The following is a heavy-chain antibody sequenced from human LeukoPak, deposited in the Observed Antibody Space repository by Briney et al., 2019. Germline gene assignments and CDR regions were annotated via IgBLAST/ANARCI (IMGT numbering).Heavy chain of an antibody. Sequence: GGSLRLSCAAPGLTFSGFAMRWVRQAPGKGLEWVSGIRGSGGNTDYADSVKGRFTISRDNSKNTLSLQMNSLRAEDTAVYYCAKGWTFLDPWGQGTLVTVSS. J-gene: IGHJ5*02. CDR1: GLTFSGFA. D-gene: IGHD2-15*01. V-gene: IGHV3-23*01. CDR2: IRGSGGNT. CDR3: AKGWTFLDP.